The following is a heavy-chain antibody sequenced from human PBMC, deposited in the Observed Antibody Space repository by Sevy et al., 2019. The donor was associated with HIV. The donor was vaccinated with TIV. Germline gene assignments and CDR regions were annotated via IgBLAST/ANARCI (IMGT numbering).Heavy chain of an antibody. Sequence: GGSLRLSCTASGFTFSNAWMTWVRQAPGKGLEWVGRIESKTDGGTTDYPAPVKGRFTISRDDSKNTLYLQMNSLKTEDTAVYFCTTEYPSGPLDYWGQGTLVTGSS. CDR2: IESKTDGGTT. J-gene: IGHJ4*02. CDR1: GFTFSNAW. V-gene: IGHV3-15*04. CDR3: TTEYPSGPLDY.